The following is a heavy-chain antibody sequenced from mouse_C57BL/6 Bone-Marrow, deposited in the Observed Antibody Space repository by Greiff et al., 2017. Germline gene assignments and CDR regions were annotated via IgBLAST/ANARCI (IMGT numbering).Heavy chain of an antibody. Sequence: EVQLQQSGAELVRPGASVKLSCTASGFNIKDDYMHWVKQRPEQGLEWIGWIDPENGDTEYASKFQGKATITADTSSNTAYLQLSSLTSEDTAVYYSTPFWYVDVWGTGTTVTVSS. V-gene: IGHV14-4*01. CDR1: GFNIKDDY. CDR3: TPFWYVDV. J-gene: IGHJ1*03. CDR2: IDPENGDT.